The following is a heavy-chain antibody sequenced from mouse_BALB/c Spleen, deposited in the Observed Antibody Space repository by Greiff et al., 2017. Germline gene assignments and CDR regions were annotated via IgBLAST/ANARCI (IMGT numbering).Heavy chain of an antibody. J-gene: IGHJ3*01. Sequence: EVQGVESGGDLVKPGGSLKLSCAASGFTFSSYGMSWVRQTPDKRLEWVATISSGGSYTYYPDSVKGRFTISRDNAKNTLYLQMSSLKSEDTAMYYCARQNYYYGSSLAWFAYWGQGTLVTVSA. D-gene: IGHD1-1*01. V-gene: IGHV5-6*01. CDR3: ARQNYYYGSSLAWFAY. CDR2: ISSGGSYT. CDR1: GFTFSSYG.